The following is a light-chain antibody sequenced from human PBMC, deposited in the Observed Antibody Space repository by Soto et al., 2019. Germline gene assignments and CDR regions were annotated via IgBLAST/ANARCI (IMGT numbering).Light chain of an antibody. CDR2: KAS. Sequence: DIQMTQSPSTLSASVGDRVTITCRASQSISSWSAWYQQKPGKAPKLLIYKASSLQSGVPSRFSGSGSGTDFTLTISSLQPEDFATYYCQQSYSTPITFGQGTRLEIK. V-gene: IGKV1-5*03. CDR1: QSISSW. CDR3: QQSYSTPIT. J-gene: IGKJ5*01.